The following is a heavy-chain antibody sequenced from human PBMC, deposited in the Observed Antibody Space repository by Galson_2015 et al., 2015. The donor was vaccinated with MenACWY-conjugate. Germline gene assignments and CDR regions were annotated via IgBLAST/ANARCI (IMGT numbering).Heavy chain of an antibody. CDR2: IYPGDSET. V-gene: IGHV5-51*01. D-gene: IGHD3-9*01. CDR3: ARADYDILIGYYWY. CDR1: GYSFPSYW. J-gene: IGHJ4*02. Sequence: QSGAEVTKPGESLKISCTGSGYSFPSYWIAWVRQMPGKGLEWMGIIYPGDSETRYSASFQGQVTISVDKSISTAYLQWSSLKASDTAMYYCARADYDILIGYYWYWGQGTLVTVSS.